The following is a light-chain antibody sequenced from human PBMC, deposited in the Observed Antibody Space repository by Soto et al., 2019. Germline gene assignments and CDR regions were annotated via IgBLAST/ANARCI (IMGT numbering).Light chain of an antibody. J-gene: IGKJ1*01. CDR3: QQYNSYPWT. V-gene: IGKV1-5*03. CDR2: KAP. Sequence: DIQMTQSPSTLSASVGDRVTITCRASQSISSWLAWDQQKPGKAPKLLIYKAPSLESGVPSRFSGSGSGTEFTINISSLQPDDFATYYCQQYNSYPWTFGQGTKVEI. CDR1: QSISSW.